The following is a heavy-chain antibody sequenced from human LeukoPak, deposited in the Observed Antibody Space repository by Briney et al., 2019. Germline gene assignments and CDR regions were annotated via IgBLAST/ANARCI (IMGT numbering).Heavy chain of an antibody. V-gene: IGHV1-2*02. J-gene: IGHJ6*03. CDR2: INPNSGGT. CDR1: GYTFTGYY. CDR3: ARGGSGSQLWLLRLDYYYMDV. D-gene: IGHD5-18*01. Sequence: GASVKVSCKASGYTFTGYYMHWVRQAPGQGLEWMGWINPNSGGTNYAQKFQGRVTMTRDTSISTAYMELSRLRSDDTAVYYCARGGSGSQLWLLRLDYYYMDVWGKGTTVTIAS.